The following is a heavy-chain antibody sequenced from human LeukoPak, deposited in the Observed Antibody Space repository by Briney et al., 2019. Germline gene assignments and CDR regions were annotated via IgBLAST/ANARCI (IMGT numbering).Heavy chain of an antibody. CDR2: IHYRGST. CDR1: GGSISSGDYY. J-gene: IGHJ4*02. V-gene: IGHV4-30-4*08. Sequence: PSETLSLTCTVSGGSISSGDYYWSWIRQPPGKGLEWIGYIHYRGSTYYNPSLKSRVTISVDTFKNQFSLKLTSVTAADTAVYYCARAAAGSSRVDYWGLGTLVTVSS. CDR3: ARAAAGSSRVDY. D-gene: IGHD6-13*01.